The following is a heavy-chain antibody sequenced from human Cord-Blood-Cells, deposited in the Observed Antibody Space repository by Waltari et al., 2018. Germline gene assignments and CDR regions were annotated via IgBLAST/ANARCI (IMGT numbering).Heavy chain of an antibody. D-gene: IGHD3-10*01. V-gene: IGHV1-2*06. CDR2: IKPNSGVT. CDR3: ARGGVDY. Sequence: QVQLVQSGAEVKKPGASVKVSCKASGYTFTGYYMHWVRQAPGQGLEWMGRIKPNSGVTNYAQKFQGRVTMTRDTSISTAYMELSRLRSDDTAVYYCARGGVDYWGQGTLVTVSS. CDR1: GYTFTGYY. J-gene: IGHJ4*02.